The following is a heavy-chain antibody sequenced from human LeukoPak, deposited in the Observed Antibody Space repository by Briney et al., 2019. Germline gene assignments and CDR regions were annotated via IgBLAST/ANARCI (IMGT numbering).Heavy chain of an antibody. CDR3: ARRYYYDSSDTFDY. CDR2: INHSGST. CDR1: GGSFSGYY. J-gene: IGHJ4*02. D-gene: IGHD3-22*01. Sequence: PSETLSLTCAVYGGSFSGYYWSWIRQPPGKGLEWIGEINHSGSTNYNPSLKSRVTISVDTSKNQFSLKLSSVTAADTAVYYCARRYYYDSSDTFDYWGQGTLVTVSS. V-gene: IGHV4-34*01.